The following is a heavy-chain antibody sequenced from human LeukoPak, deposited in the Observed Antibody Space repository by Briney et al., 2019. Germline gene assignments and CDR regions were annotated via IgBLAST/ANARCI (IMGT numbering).Heavy chain of an antibody. CDR2: IYYSGST. J-gene: IGHJ6*03. Sequence: SETLSLTCTVSGGSISSYYWSWIRQPPGKGLEWIGYIYYSGSTNYNPSLKSRVTISVDTSKNQFSLKLSSVTAADTAVYYCARELTPYDFWSGQVGSYYYMDVWGKGTTVTGSS. V-gene: IGHV4-59*01. CDR1: GGSISSYY. D-gene: IGHD3-3*01. CDR3: ARELTPYDFWSGQVGSYYYMDV.